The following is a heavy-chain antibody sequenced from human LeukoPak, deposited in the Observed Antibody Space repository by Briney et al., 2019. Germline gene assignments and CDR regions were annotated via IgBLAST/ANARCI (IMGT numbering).Heavy chain of an antibody. J-gene: IGHJ5*02. D-gene: IGHD1-1*01. CDR2: ISAYNGNT. V-gene: IGHV1-18*01. CDR1: GYTFTSYG. Sequence: GASVKVSCKASGYTFTSYGISWVRQAPGQGLEWMGWISAYNGNTNYAQKLQGRVTMTTDTSTSTAYMELRSLRSDDTAVYYCARDKTTGTTGKRLLERRGNWFDPWGQGTLVTVSS. CDR3: ARDKTTGTTGKRLLERRGNWFDP.